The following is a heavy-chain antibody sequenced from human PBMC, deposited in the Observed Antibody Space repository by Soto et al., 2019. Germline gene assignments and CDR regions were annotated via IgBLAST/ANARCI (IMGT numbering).Heavy chain of an antibody. D-gene: IGHD6-13*01. CDR1: GFTFSSYA. Sequence: GGSLRLSCSASGFTFSSYAVHWVRQAPGKGLEYVSAISSNGGSTYYADSVKGRFTISRDNSKNTLYLQMSSLRAEDTAVYYCVKNKGSSSWYFGARSYYFDYWGQGTLVTVSS. CDR3: VKNKGSSSWYFGARSYYFDY. V-gene: IGHV3-64D*06. CDR2: ISSNGGST. J-gene: IGHJ4*02.